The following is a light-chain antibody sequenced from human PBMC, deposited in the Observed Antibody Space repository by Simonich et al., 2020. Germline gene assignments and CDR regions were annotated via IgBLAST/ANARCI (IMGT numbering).Light chain of an antibody. CDR3: CSYAGSYTWV. V-gene: IGLV2-11*01. CDR1: SSAVGGYNY. Sequence: QSALTQPRSVSWSPGQSVTISCTGTSSAVGGYNYVSWYQQHPGKAPKLMIYAVSKRPAGVPDRFSGSKSGNTASLTISGLQAEDEADYYCCSYAGSYTWVFGGGTKLTVL. J-gene: IGLJ3*02. CDR2: AVS.